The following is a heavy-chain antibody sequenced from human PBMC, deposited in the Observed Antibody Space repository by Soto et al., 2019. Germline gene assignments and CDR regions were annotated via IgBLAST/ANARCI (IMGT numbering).Heavy chain of an antibody. Sequence: SVKVSCKASGGTFNTHTISWVRQAPGQGLEWMGGIIPIFGTTNYAQNFQGRVTITADESTSTAYMELSSLISEVTAVYYCARVGLRGHLLGNFDYWGQGTLVTVSS. CDR3: ARVGLRGHLLGNFDY. CDR1: GGTFNTHT. CDR2: IIPIFGTT. J-gene: IGHJ4*02. V-gene: IGHV1-69*13. D-gene: IGHD3-10*01.